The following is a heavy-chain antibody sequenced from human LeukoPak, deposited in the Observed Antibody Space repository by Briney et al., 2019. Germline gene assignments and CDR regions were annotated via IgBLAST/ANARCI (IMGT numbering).Heavy chain of an antibody. D-gene: IGHD3-3*01. V-gene: IGHV4-30-2*01. CDR2: IYHSGST. CDR1: GGSISSGGYY. Sequence: ESSETLSLTCTVSGGSISSGGYYWSWIRQPPGKGLEWIGYIYHSGSTYYNPSLKSRVTISVDRSKNQFSLKLSSVTAADTAVYYCARHALDPLYYDFWSALRGVDYWGQGTLVTVSS. CDR3: ARHALDPLYYDFWSALRGVDY. J-gene: IGHJ4*02.